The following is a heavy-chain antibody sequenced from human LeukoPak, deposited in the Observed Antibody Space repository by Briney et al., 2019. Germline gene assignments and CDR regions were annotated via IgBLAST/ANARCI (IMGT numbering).Heavy chain of an antibody. V-gene: IGHV3-49*04. J-gene: IGHJ4*02. Sequence: GSLRLSCTASGFTFGDYAMTWVRQAPGKGLEWVGFIRSEVYGGTPEYAASVKGRFTISRDDSKGIAYLQMNSLRPEDTAVYYCTRDQTPYYWGQGTLVTVSS. CDR2: IRSEVYGGTP. CDR3: TRDQTPYY. CDR1: GFTFGDYA.